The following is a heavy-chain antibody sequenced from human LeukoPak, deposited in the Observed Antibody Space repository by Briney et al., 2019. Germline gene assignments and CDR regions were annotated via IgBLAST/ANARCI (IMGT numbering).Heavy chain of an antibody. CDR2: ISSKTNNYAT. J-gene: IGHJ3*02. Sequence: GGSLRLSCAAPGFTFSGSDIHCVRQGPGKGLEWVGHISSKTNNYATADAASVKGRFTFTRDDSKTTAYIQMNSLKTEDTAVYYCTRHNYDRSGYGAFDIWGQGTMVTVSS. CDR1: GFTFSGSD. CDR3: TRHNYDRSGYGAFDI. V-gene: IGHV3-73*01. D-gene: IGHD3-22*01.